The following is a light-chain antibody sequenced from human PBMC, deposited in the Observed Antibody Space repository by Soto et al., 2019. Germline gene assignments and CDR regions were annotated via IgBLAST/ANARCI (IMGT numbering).Light chain of an antibody. V-gene: IGLV1-44*01. Sequence: QSALTQPPSASGSPGQRVTISCSGSSSNIGSNTVNWYQQFSGTAPKLLIYSNDQRPSGVPDRFSGSKSGTSASLAISGLQSEDEADYYCAAWDDTLNGYVFGAGTKVTVL. CDR2: SND. CDR3: AAWDDTLNGYV. CDR1: SSNIGSNT. J-gene: IGLJ1*01.